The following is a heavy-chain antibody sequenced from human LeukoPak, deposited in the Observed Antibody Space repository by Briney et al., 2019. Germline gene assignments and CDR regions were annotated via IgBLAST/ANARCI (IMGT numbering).Heavy chain of an antibody. CDR3: ADLMATTKSDY. J-gene: IGHJ4*02. CDR1: GFTYSSYA. CDR2: ISGSSGST. V-gene: IGHV3-23*01. D-gene: IGHD5-24*01. Sequence: GGSLRLSCAASGFTYSSYAMSWLRQAPGKGLEWVSAISGSSGSTYYADSVKGRFTISRDNSKNTLYLQMNSLRAEDTAVYYCADLMATTKSDYWGQGTLVTVSS.